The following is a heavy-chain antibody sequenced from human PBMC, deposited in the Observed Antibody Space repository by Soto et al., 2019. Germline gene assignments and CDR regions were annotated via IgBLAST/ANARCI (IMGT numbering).Heavy chain of an antibody. CDR2: TRNKANSYTT. D-gene: IGHD3-10*01. J-gene: IGHJ4*02. Sequence: PGGSLRLSCAASGFTLSDHYMDWVRQAPGKGLEWVGRTRNKANSYTTEYAASVKGRFIVSSDDSMNSLYLQMNSLKTDDTAMYYCVRTSHYGSGTWNFDYWGQGTLVTVSS. CDR3: VRTSHYGSGTWNFDY. V-gene: IGHV3-72*01. CDR1: GFTLSDHY.